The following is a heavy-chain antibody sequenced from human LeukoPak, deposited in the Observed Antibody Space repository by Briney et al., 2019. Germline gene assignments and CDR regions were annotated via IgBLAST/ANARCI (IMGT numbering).Heavy chain of an antibody. CDR3: ARRKYSSGWPGAFDI. J-gene: IGHJ3*02. CDR2: IYYSGTT. V-gene: IGHV4-39*01. CDR1: GGSITNSYY. Sequence: PSETLSLTCTVSGGSITNSYYWGWIRQPPGKGLEWIGSIYYSGTTYQNPSLKSRVTISVDTSKNQFSLKLSSVTAADTAVYYCARRKYSSGWPGAFDIWGQGTMVTVSS. D-gene: IGHD6-19*01.